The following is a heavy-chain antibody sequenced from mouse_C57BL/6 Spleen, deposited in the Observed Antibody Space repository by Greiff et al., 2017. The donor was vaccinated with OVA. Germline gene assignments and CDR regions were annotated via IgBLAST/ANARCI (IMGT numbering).Heavy chain of an antibody. V-gene: IGHV1-15*01. D-gene: IGHD2-1*01. CDR2: IDPETGGT. CDR3: TSLLYYTWFAY. Sequence: VQLQQSGAELVRPGASVTLSCKASGYTFTDYEMHWVKQTPVHGLEWIGAIDPETGGTAYNQKFKGKAILTADKSSSTAYMELRSLTSEDSAVYYCTSLLYYTWFAYWGQGTLVTVSA. J-gene: IGHJ3*01. CDR1: GYTFTDYE.